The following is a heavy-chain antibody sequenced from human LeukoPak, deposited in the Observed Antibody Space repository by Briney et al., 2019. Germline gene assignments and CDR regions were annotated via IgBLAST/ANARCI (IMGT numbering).Heavy chain of an antibody. D-gene: IGHD3-22*01. CDR3: ARSSAYYYDSGGYYLPY. J-gene: IGHJ4*02. V-gene: IGHV3-30-3*01. CDR1: GFTFSSYA. Sequence: PGGSLRLSCAASGFTFSSYAMHWVRQAPGKGLEWVAVISYDGSNKYYADSVKGRFTISRDNSKNTLYLQMNSLRAEDTAVYYCARSSAYYYDSGGYYLPYWGQGTLVTVSS. CDR2: ISYDGSNK.